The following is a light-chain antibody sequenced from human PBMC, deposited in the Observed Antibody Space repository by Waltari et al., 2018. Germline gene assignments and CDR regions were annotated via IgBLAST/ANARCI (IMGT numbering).Light chain of an antibody. CDR3: QQSYSTPRT. V-gene: IGKV1-39*01. J-gene: IGKJ1*01. CDR1: QSIASY. CDR2: ATS. Sequence: DIQMTQSPSSLSASVGDRVTITCRASQSIASYVIWYQQKPRKAPKVLIYATSTLQSWVPSRFSGSGFGSDFTLTISSLQPEDFATYYCQQSYSTPRTFGRGTKVEMK.